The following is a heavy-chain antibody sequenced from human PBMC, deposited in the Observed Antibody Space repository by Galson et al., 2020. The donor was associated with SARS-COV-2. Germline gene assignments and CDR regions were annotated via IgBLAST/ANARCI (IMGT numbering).Heavy chain of an antibody. J-gene: IGHJ6*03. CDR3: AHMSNIITMVRGGGNYYIDV. CDR1: GFSLSTSGVG. V-gene: IGHV2-5*02. CDR2: IYWDDDK. D-gene: IGHD3-10*01. Sequence: SGPTLVKPTQTLTLTCTFSGFSLSTSGVGVGWIRQPPGKALEWLALIYWDDDKRYSPSLKSRLTITKDTSKNQVVLTMTNMDPVDTATYYGAHMSNIITMVRGGGNYYIDVWGKGTTVTVSS.